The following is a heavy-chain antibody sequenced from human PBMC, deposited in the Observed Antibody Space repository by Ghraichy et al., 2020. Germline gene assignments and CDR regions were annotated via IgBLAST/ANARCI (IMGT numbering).Heavy chain of an antibody. CDR1: GGSFSGYY. D-gene: IGHD1-26*01. V-gene: IGHV4-34*01. CDR3: ARQLSPSVVGAKRGFDY. CDR2: INHSGST. J-gene: IGHJ4*02. Sequence: SQTLSLTCAVYGGSFSGYYWSWIRQPPGKGLEWIGEINHSGSTNYNPSLKSRVTISVDTSKNQFSLKLSSVTAADTAVYYCARQLSPSVVGAKRGFDYWGQGTLVTVSS.